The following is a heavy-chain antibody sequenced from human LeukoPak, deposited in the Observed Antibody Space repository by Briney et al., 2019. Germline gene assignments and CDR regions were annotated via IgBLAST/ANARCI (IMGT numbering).Heavy chain of an antibody. CDR3: ARDRGYYDSSGYHQYYYFDY. Sequence: GASVKVSCKASGYTFTGYYMHWVRQAPGQGLEWMGWINPNSGGTNYAQKFQGRVTMTRDTSISTAYMELSRLRSDDTAVYYCARDRGYYDSSGYHQYYYFDYWGQGTLVTVSS. V-gene: IGHV1-2*02. J-gene: IGHJ4*02. CDR2: INPNSGGT. CDR1: GYTFTGYY. D-gene: IGHD3-22*01.